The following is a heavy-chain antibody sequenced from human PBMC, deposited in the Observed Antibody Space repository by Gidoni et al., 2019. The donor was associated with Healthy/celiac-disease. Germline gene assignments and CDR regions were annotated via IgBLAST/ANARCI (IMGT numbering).Heavy chain of an antibody. CDR3: ARDSGIVVVVAPGSDAFDI. D-gene: IGHD2-15*01. CDR1: GFNFSDYY. CDR2: ISSSGSTI. V-gene: IGHV3-11*01. Sequence: QVQLVESGGGLVKPGGSLRLSCAASGFNFSDYYMSWIRQAPGKGLEWVSYISSSGSTIYYADSVKGRFTISRDNAKNSLYLQMNSLRAEDTAVYYCARDSGIVVVVAPGSDAFDIWGQGTMVTVSS. J-gene: IGHJ3*02.